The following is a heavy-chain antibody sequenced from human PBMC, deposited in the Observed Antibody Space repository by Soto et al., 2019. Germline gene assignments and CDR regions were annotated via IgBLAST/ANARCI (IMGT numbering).Heavy chain of an antibody. Sequence: ASVKVSCKASGGTFSRDAISWVRQAPGQGLEWMGGIIPMFGTAKYVQKFQGRLTITADESTTTAYMELRSLRSDDTAVYYCARGVVVVAASQLGWFDPWGQGTLVTVSS. J-gene: IGHJ5*02. D-gene: IGHD2-15*01. CDR1: GGTFSRDA. CDR3: ARGVVVVAASQLGWFDP. V-gene: IGHV1-69*13. CDR2: IIPMFGTA.